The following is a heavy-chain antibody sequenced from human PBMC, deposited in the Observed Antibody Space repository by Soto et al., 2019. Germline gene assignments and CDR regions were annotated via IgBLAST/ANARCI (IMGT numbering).Heavy chain of an antibody. CDR2: IDSDGSRI. CDR1: GFTFSNYW. D-gene: IGHD2-15*01. Sequence: EVQLVESAGGLVQPGESLRLSCAASGFTFSNYWMHWVRQAPGKGLVWVSRIDSDGSRITYADFVKGRFTISRDNAKNTVYLHMNSLTAEDTAVYYCVRTSLVVAVATRVDFGGQGTLVIVSS. J-gene: IGHJ4*02. CDR3: VRTSLVVAVATRVDF. V-gene: IGHV3-74*01.